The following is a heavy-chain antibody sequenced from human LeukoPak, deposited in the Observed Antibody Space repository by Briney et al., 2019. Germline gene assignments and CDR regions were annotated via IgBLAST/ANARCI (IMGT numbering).Heavy chain of an antibody. V-gene: IGHV3-74*01. CDR3: ARGNYYGLDV. CDR2: ISGGGSAT. J-gene: IGHJ6*02. CDR1: GFVFSSYW. Sequence: GGSLRLSCAASGFVFSSYWMHWVRQAPGKGLVWVSRISGGGSATNYADSVKGRFTISRDNAKNTLYLQMNSLRAEDTAVYYCARGNYYGLDVWGQGTMVTDSS.